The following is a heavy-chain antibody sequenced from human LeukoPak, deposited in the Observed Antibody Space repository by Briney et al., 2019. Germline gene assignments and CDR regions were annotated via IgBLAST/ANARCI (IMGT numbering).Heavy chain of an antibody. D-gene: IGHD6-13*01. V-gene: IGHV1-2*02. CDR1: GYAFTSYA. CDR3: ARVRQQLLNDAFDI. J-gene: IGHJ3*02. CDR2: INPNSGGT. Sequence: ASVKVSCKASGYAFTSYAMNWVRQAPGQGLEWMGWINPNSGGTNYAQKFQGRVTMTRDTSISTAYMELSRLRSDDTAVYYCARVRQQLLNDAFDIWGQGTMVTVSS.